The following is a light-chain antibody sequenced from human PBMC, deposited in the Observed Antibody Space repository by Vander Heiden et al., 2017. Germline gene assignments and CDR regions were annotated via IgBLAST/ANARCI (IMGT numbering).Light chain of an antibody. CDR3: SSYAGSVL. CDR1: SSDIGGYNY. Sequence: QSALAQPPSASGFPGQSPPISCTGTSSDIGGYNYVSWYQQHTGKAPKLMIYEVTKRPSGVPDRFSGSRSGNTASLTVSGLQAEDEADYYCSSYAGSVLFGGGTKLTVL. J-gene: IGLJ2*01. CDR2: EVT. V-gene: IGLV2-8*01.